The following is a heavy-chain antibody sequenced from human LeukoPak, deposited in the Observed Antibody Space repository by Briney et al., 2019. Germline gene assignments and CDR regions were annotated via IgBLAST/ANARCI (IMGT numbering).Heavy chain of an antibody. Sequence: ASVKVSCKASGYTFTGYYMHWVRQAPGQGLEWMGWINPNSGDTNYAQKFQGRVTMTRDTSISTAYMELSGLRSDDTAVYYCARGAVAGTSPFDYWGQGTLVTVSS. D-gene: IGHD6-19*01. J-gene: IGHJ4*02. CDR3: ARGAVAGTSPFDY. CDR1: GYTFTGYY. CDR2: INPNSGDT. V-gene: IGHV1-2*02.